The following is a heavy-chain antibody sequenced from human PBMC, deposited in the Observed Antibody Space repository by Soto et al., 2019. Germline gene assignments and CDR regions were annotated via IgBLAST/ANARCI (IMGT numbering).Heavy chain of an antibody. CDR3: AKGGTFFGPDY. CDR2: ISGGGGTT. J-gene: IGHJ4*02. V-gene: IGHV3-23*01. Sequence: EVQLLDSGGGLVQPGGSLRLSCAASGFTFSNFAMSWVRQAPGKGLEWVSAISGGGGTTYSADSVKGRFTISRDNSKNTVYLQMKGLRVEDTAVYYCAKGGTFFGPDYWGQGTLVTVSS. CDR1: GFTFSNFA. D-gene: IGHD3-3*01.